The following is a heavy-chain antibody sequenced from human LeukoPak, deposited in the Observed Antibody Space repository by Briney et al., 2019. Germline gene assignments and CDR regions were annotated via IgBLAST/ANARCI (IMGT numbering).Heavy chain of an antibody. V-gene: IGHV3-53*01. CDR3: ARDSAYGDYVPGPMDV. Sequence: PGGSLTLSCAASGFTVSSNYMSWVRQAPGKGLEWVSVIYSRGSTYYADSVKGRFTISRDNSKNTLYLQMNTLSAEDTAVYYCARDSAYGDYVPGPMDVWGKGTTVTVSS. D-gene: IGHD4-17*01. CDR2: IYSRGST. CDR1: GFTVSSNY. J-gene: IGHJ6*03.